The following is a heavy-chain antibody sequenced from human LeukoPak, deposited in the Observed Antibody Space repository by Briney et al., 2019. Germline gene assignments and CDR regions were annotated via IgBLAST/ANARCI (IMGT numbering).Heavy chain of an antibody. J-gene: IGHJ4*02. CDR1: GFTFGDYA. Sequence: PGRSLRLSCTASGFTFGDYAMSWVRQAPGKGPEWVGFIRSKAYGGTTEYAASVKGRFTISRDDSKSIAYLQMNSLKTEDTAVYYCTRDGGYCSGGSCYSHYFDYWGQGTLVTVSS. D-gene: IGHD2-15*01. V-gene: IGHV3-49*04. CDR3: TRDGGYCSGGSCYSHYFDY. CDR2: IRSKAYGGTT.